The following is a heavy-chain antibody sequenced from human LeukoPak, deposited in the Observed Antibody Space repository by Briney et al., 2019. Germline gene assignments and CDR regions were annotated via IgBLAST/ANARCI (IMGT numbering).Heavy chain of an antibody. J-gene: IGHJ3*02. D-gene: IGHD2-2*01. CDR1: GFTFSSFW. CDR2: IRQDGSEK. V-gene: IGHV3-7*04. Sequence: GGSLRLSCAASGFTFSSFWMNWVRQAPGKGLEWVANIRQDGSEKYYVDSVEGRFTVSRDNAKKSLFLQMHSLRAEDTAVYYCARDMRGDGFDIWGQGTMVTVSS. CDR3: ARDMRGDGFDI.